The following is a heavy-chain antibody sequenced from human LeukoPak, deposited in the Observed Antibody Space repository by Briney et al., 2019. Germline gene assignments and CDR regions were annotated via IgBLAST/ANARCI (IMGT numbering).Heavy chain of an antibody. J-gene: IGHJ5*02. CDR2: INHSGST. V-gene: IGHV4-34*01. CDR1: GGSFGGYY. Sequence: SETLSLTCAVYGGSFGGYYWSWSRQPPGKGLEWIGEINHSGSTNYNPSLKSRVTISVDTSKNQFSLKLSSVTAADTAVYYCARGLYYGSPGAWFDPWGQGTRVTVSS. D-gene: IGHD3-10*01. CDR3: ARGLYYGSPGAWFDP.